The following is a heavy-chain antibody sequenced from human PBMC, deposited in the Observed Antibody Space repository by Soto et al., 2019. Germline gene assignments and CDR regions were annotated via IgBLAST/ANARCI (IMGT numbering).Heavy chain of an antibody. Sequence: PSETLSLTCTVSGGSISSGDYYWSWIRQPPRKGLERIGYIYYSGSTYYNPSLKSRVTISVDTSKNQFSLKLSSVTAADTAVYYCARHSPPMYDILTGTTLDPYYGMDVWGQGTTVTVSS. D-gene: IGHD3-9*01. J-gene: IGHJ6*02. CDR3: ARHSPPMYDILTGTTLDPYYGMDV. CDR2: IYYSGST. V-gene: IGHV4-30-4*01. CDR1: GGSISSGDYY.